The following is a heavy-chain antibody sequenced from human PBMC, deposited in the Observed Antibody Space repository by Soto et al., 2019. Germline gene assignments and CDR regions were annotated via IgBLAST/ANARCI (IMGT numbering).Heavy chain of an antibody. CDR2: IIPILGIA. J-gene: IGHJ6*03. CDR1: GGTFSSYT. Sequence: ASVKVSCKASGGTFSSYTISWVRQAPGQGLEWMGRIIPILGIANYAQKFQGRVTITADKSTSTAYMELRSLRSEDTAVYYCARTAITIFGVVPNPEYYYYYMDVWGKGTTVTVSS. V-gene: IGHV1-69*02. CDR3: ARTAITIFGVVPNPEYYYYYMDV. D-gene: IGHD3-3*01.